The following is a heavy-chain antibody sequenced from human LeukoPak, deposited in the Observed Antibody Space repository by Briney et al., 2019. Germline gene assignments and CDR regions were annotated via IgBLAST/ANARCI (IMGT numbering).Heavy chain of an antibody. D-gene: IGHD3-9*01. CDR3: AKFYDILTGYFDH. CDR2: LYAGGST. V-gene: IGHV3-53*01. CDR1: XFTVSSNY. J-gene: IGHJ4*02. Sequence: QPGGSLRLSCAAAXFTVSSNYVSWVRQAPGKGLEWVSILYAGGSTYYVDSVRGRFTISRDNSKNTLYLQMNSLRAEDTAVYFCAKFYDILTGYFDHWGQGTLVTVSS.